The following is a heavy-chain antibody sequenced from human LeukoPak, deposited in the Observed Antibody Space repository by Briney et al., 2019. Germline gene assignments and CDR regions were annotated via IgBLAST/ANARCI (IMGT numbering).Heavy chain of an antibody. CDR3: ATYTHWVAGDV. CDR2: MNQDGSAK. D-gene: IGHD3-16*01. J-gene: IGHJ6*02. Sequence: AGGSLRLSCAASGFTFSDSWMSWVRQAPGKGLEWVANMNQDGSAKDYVDPVKGRFTISRDNARNSLYLQMSSLRAEDTAVYYCATYTHWVAGDVWGQGTTVTVSS. CDR1: GFTFSDSW. V-gene: IGHV3-7*01.